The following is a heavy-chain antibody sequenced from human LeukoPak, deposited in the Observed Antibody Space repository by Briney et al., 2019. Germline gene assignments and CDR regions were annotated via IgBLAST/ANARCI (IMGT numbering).Heavy chain of an antibody. Sequence: SETLSLTCTVSGGSISSYYWGWIRQPPGKGLEWIGSIYYSGSTYYNPSLKSRVTISVDTSKNQFSLKLNSVTAADTAVYYCATDPNNSGLPWGQGTLVTVSS. V-gene: IGHV4-39*07. D-gene: IGHD6-19*01. CDR2: IYYSGST. CDR1: GGSISSYY. CDR3: ATDPNNSGLP. J-gene: IGHJ5*02.